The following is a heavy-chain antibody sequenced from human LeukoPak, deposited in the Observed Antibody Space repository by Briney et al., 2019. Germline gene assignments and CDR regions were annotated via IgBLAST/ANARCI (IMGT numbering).Heavy chain of an antibody. J-gene: IGHJ4*02. CDR2: ISGGGGST. D-gene: IGHD1-26*01. CDR1: GFIFSDYY. Sequence: PGGSLRLSCAASGFIFSDYYMSWIRQAPGKGLEWVSTISGGGGSTYYADSVKGRFTISRDNSKNTLYLQVNSLRAEDTAVYYCAKGGKWDVTPFDYWGQGTLVTVSS. CDR3: AKGGKWDVTPFDY. V-gene: IGHV3-23*01.